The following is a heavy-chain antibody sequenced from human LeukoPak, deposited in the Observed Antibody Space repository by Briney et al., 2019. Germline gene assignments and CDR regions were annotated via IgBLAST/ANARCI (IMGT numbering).Heavy chain of an antibody. Sequence: SVKVSCKASVYTFTSFYMHWVRQAPGQGLEWMGIINPSGGSTSYAQKFQGRVTMTRDTSTSTVYMELSSLRSEDTAVYYCAGGTGTTGDYWGQGTVVTVSS. V-gene: IGHV1-46*01. CDR3: AGGTGTTGDY. J-gene: IGHJ4*02. CDR2: INPSGGST. D-gene: IGHD1-14*01. CDR1: VYTFTSFY.